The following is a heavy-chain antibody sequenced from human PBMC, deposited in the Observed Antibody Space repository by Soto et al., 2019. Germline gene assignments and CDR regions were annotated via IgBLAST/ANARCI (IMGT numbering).Heavy chain of an antibody. Sequence: QVQLVQSGAEVKKPGASVKVSCKASGYTFTSYGISWVRQAPGQGLXXMGWISAYNGNTNYAQKLQGRVTMTTDTTTSXAYMELRSXXXXXXXXXXXXXXXXXXXXXXXXXYYGMDVWGQGTTVTVSS. J-gene: IGHJ6*02. CDR2: ISAYNGNT. CDR3: XXXXXXXXXXXXXXYYGMDV. CDR1: GYTFTSYG. V-gene: IGHV1-18*01.